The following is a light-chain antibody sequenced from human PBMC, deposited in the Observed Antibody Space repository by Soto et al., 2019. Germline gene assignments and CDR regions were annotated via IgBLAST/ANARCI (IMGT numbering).Light chain of an antibody. V-gene: IGKV3-20*01. CDR3: QQYDISRT. CDR1: PSVSSIY. CDR2: GAS. J-gene: IGKJ1*01. Sequence: EIVLTQSPGTLSLSPGERATLSCRASPSVSSIYLVWYQQKPGQAPRLLIYGASNRATGIPDRFSGRGSGTVFTLAISGLEPEDAAVYYCQQYDISRTFRQGTMVEIK.